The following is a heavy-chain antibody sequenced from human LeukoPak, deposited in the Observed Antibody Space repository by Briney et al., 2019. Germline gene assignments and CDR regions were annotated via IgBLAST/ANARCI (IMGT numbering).Heavy chain of an antibody. CDR2: IYYSGST. CDR1: GGSISSYY. D-gene: IGHD2-2*01. V-gene: IGHV4-59*01. Sequence: SETLSLTCTVSGGSISSYYWSWIRQPPGKGLEWIGYIYYSGSTNYNPSLKSRVTISVDTSKNQFSLKLSSVTAADTAVYYCARTISSTSWLFDYWGQGTLVTVSS. CDR3: ARTISSTSWLFDY. J-gene: IGHJ4*02.